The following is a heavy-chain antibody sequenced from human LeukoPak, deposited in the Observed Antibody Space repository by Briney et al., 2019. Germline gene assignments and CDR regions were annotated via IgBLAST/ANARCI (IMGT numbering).Heavy chain of an antibody. V-gene: IGHV4-39*01. Sequence: KPSETLSLTCTVSGGSISSSSYYWGWIRQPPGKGLEWIGSIYHSGSTYYNPSLKSRVTISVDTSKNQFSLKLSSVTAADTAVYYCASKRIQLDFDYWGQGTLVTVSS. D-gene: IGHD5-18*01. CDR1: GGSISSSSYY. J-gene: IGHJ4*02. CDR2: IYHSGST. CDR3: ASKRIQLDFDY.